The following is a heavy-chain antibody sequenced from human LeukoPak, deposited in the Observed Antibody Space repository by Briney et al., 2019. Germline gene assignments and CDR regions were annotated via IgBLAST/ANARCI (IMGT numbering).Heavy chain of an antibody. J-gene: IGHJ4*02. D-gene: IGHD2-15*01. Sequence: GGSLRLSCAASGFTFSSYGMHWVRQAPGKGLEWVAVISYDGNNKYYADSVKGRFTISRDNSKNTLYLQMNSLRAEDTAVYYCAKVQKKRYCSGGSCYDLDYWGQGTLVTVSS. V-gene: IGHV3-30*18. CDR2: ISYDGNNK. CDR3: AKVQKKRYCSGGSCYDLDY. CDR1: GFTFSSYG.